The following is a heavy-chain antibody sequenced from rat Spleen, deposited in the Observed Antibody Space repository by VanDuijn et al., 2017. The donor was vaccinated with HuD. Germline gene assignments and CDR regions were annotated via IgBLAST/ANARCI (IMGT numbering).Heavy chain of an antibody. J-gene: IGHJ1*01. CDR2: ISTGGGNT. CDR3: ARQGDYSSYVGWYFDF. Sequence: EVQLVESGGGLVQPGRSLKLSCAASGFTFSNYDMAWVRQAPTKGLEWVASISTGGGNTYYRDSVKGRFTISRDNAKSTLYLQMDSLRSEDTATYYCARQGDYSSYVGWYFDFWGPGTMVTVSS. D-gene: IGHD1-8*01. V-gene: IGHV5-25*01. CDR1: GFTFSNYD.